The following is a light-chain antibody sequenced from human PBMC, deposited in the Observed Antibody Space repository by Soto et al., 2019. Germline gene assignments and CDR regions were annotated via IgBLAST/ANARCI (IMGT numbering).Light chain of an antibody. CDR2: LAS. V-gene: IGKV1-17*02. CDR1: QHITND. CDR3: LHHNGYPPV. Sequence: DIQMTQSPSSLSASVGDTVTITCRASQHITNDCAWYQQKAGRAPKCLILLASRLQTGVPSRFSGSGSGTEFTLPISKPQPEDFANYYCLHHNGYPPVFGQGTKVEIK. J-gene: IGKJ2*01.